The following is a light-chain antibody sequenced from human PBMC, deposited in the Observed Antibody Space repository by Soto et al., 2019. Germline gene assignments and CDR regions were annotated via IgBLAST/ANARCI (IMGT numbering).Light chain of an antibody. CDR2: GAS. V-gene: IGKV3-20*01. Sequence: EIVLTQSPGTLSLSPGERATLPCRASQSVSNSYLAWYQQKPGQAPRLLIYGASSRATGISDRFSGSGSGTDFTLTISRLEPEDFVVYFCQQYGSSPWTFGQGTKVEIK. CDR3: QQYGSSPWT. J-gene: IGKJ1*01. CDR1: QSVSNSY.